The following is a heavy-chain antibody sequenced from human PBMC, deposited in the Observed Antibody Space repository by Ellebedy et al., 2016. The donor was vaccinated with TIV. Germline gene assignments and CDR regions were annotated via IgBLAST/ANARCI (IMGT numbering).Heavy chain of an antibody. D-gene: IGHD2-15*01. CDR3: ATGYCSGGACYYPAYLHY. V-gene: IGHV3-15*05. CDR2: IKSKTDGGTT. CDR1: GFTFSNAW. J-gene: IGHJ4*02. Sequence: PGGSLRLSCAVSGFTFSNAWMSWVRQAPGKGLEWVGRIKSKTDGGTTDYAAPVKGRFTISRDDSRNTLFLQMNSLKTEDTAVYFCATGYCSGGACYYPAYLHYWGQGTLVTVSS.